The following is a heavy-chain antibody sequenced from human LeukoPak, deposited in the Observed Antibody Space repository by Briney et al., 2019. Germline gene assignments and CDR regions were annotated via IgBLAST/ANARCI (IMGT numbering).Heavy chain of an antibody. D-gene: IGHD6-19*01. CDR1: GYTFTDFY. J-gene: IGHJ4*02. CDR3: ARFAVHRRLTVAGQFGLDY. CDR2: INPNSGGT. V-gene: IGHV1-2*02. Sequence: ASVKVSCKASGYTFTDFYIHWVRQAPGQGLEWMGWINPNSGGTKYAQKFQARVTMTRDTSISTLYMELSSLRSEDTAVYYCARFAVHRRLTVAGQFGLDYWGQGTLVTVSS.